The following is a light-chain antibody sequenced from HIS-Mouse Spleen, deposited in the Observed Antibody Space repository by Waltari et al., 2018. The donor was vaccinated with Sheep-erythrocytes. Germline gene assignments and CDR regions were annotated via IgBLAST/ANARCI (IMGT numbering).Light chain of an antibody. CDR2: EGS. CDR1: SSDVGSYNL. J-gene: IGLJ3*02. CDR3: CSYAGSSTPWV. V-gene: IGLV2-23*01. Sequence: QSALTQPASVSGSPGQSITIPCTGTSSDVGSYNLVSWSQQHPGKAPKLMIYEGSKRPSGVSNRFSGSKSGNTASLTISGLQAEDEADYYCCSYAGSSTPWVFGGGTK.